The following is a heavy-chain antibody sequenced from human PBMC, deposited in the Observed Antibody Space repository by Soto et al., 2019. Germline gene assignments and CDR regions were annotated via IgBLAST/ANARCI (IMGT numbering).Heavy chain of an antibody. J-gene: IGHJ4*02. V-gene: IGHV4-4*07. CDR1: GGSISSYY. CDR3: ARDTTPSLYYYDSSGYYWTHFDY. Sequence: SETLSLTCTVSGGSISSYYWSWIRQPAGKGLEWIGRIYTSGSTNYNPSLKSRVTMSVDTSKNQFSLKLSSVTAADTAVYYCARDTTPSLYYYDSSGYYWTHFDYWGQGTPVTVSS. D-gene: IGHD3-22*01. CDR2: IYTSGST.